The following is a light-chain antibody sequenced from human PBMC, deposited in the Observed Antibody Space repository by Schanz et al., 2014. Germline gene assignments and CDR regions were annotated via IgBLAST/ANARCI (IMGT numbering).Light chain of an antibody. J-gene: IGKJ4*01. Sequence: EIVITQSPGTLSLSPGERATLSCRASQSVRSNFLAWYQQKPGQAPRLLIYDASNRATGIPARFSGSGSGTDFTLTISSLEPEDFAVYYCQQRDSWPLTFGGGTKVEIK. V-gene: IGKV3D-20*02. CDR1: QSVRSNF. CDR3: QQRDSWPLT. CDR2: DAS.